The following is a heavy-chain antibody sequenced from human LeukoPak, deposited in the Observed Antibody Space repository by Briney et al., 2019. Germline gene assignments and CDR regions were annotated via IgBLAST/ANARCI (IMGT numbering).Heavy chain of an antibody. D-gene: IGHD3-3*01. CDR3: ATRTWRGDDFWSGYPPHNFDY. CDR2: FDPEDGET. Sequence: VASVKVSCKVSGYTLTELSMHWVRQAPGKGLEWMGGFDPEDGETIYAQKFQGRVTMTEDTSTDTAYMEPSSLRSEDTAVYYCATRTWRGDDFWSGYPPHNFDYWGQGTLVTVSS. J-gene: IGHJ4*02. V-gene: IGHV1-24*01. CDR1: GYTLTELS.